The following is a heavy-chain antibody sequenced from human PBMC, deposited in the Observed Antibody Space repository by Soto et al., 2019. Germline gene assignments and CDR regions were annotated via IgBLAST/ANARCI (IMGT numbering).Heavy chain of an antibody. V-gene: IGHV3-66*01. CDR1: GFTVSSYY. CDR3: ARVPSSSYHYFDY. CDR2: IYSAGSA. J-gene: IGHJ4*02. D-gene: IGHD6-13*01. Sequence: PGGSLSLSCAASGFTVSSYYMSWVRQAPWQGLEWVSVIYSAGSADFADSVKGRFTVSRDNSKNTLYLQMSSLRAEDPAVYYCARVPSSSYHYFDYWGQGTLVTVSS.